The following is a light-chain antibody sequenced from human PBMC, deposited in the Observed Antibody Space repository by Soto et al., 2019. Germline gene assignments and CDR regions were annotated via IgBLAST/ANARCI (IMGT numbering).Light chain of an antibody. V-gene: IGLV2-14*01. J-gene: IGLJ1*01. CDR1: SSDGGGYNY. CDR2: DVS. CDR3: SSYTSSSTPDNYV. Sequence: QSALTQPASVSGSPGQSITISCTGTSSDGGGYNYVSWYQQHPGKAPNLMIYDVSNRPSGVSNPFSGSTSGTTASLTISGLKAEDEADYYCSSYTSSSTPDNYVFGTGTKVTVL.